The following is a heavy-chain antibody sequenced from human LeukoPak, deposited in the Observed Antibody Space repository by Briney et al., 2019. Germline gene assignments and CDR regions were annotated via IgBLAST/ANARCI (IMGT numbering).Heavy chain of an antibody. CDR3: AKDLDYTTSGYYFDY. Sequence: GGSLRPSCTASGFTFSSYAMNWVRQAPGKGLEWVSGIGAGGTFTYYADSVKGRFTIFRDNSRNTLYLQMNSLRADDTAVYYCAKDLDYTTSGYYFDYWGQGTLVTVSS. CDR2: IGAGGTFT. D-gene: IGHD4-11*01. CDR1: GFTFSSYA. J-gene: IGHJ4*02. V-gene: IGHV3-23*01.